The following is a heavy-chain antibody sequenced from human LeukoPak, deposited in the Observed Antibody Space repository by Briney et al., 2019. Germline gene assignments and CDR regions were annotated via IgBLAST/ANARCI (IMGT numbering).Heavy chain of an antibody. CDR3: ARGLWGRWFDP. CDR2: INHSGST. D-gene: IGHD2-21*01. Sequence: PSETLSLTCAVYGGSFSGYYWSWIRQPPGKGLEWIGEINHSGSTNYNPSLKSRVTISVDTSKNQFSLKLSSVTAAGTAVYYCARGLWGRWFDPWGQGTLVTVSS. J-gene: IGHJ5*02. V-gene: IGHV4-34*01. CDR1: GGSFSGYY.